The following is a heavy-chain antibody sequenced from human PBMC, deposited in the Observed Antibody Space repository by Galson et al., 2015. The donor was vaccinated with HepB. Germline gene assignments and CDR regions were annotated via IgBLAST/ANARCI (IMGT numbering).Heavy chain of an antibody. D-gene: IGHD3-3*01. CDR2: ISATSSYV. V-gene: IGHV3-21*01. CDR3: ARGSTEDITLLVGTTSVGWFDP. CDR1: GFTFSRHS. J-gene: IGHJ5*02. Sequence: SLRLSCAAPGFTFSRHSMNWIRQAPGKGLEWVSSISATSSYVHYADSMRDRFTITRDNAKNSLFLRMTSLRVKDTAVYYCARGSTEDITLLVGTTSVGWFDPWGQGTLVTVSP.